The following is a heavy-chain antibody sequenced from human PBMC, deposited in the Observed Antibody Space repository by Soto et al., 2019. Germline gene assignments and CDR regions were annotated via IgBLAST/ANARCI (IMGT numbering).Heavy chain of an antibody. J-gene: IGHJ3*02. V-gene: IGHV1-8*01. Sequence: GASVKVSCEASGYTFTSCDINWVRQATGQGLEWMGWMNPNSGNTGYAQKFQGRVTMTRNTSISTAYMELSSLRSEDTSVYYCAHSKYRFARAFDIWGQGTMVTVSS. CDR1: GYTFTSCD. CDR3: AHSKYRFARAFDI. D-gene: IGHD2-2*01. CDR2: MNPNSGNT.